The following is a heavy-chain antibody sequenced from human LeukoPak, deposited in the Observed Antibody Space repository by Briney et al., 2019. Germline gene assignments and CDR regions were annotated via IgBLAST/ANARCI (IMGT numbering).Heavy chain of an antibody. V-gene: IGHV1-24*01. CDR1: GYTLTELS. CDR2: FDPEDGET. J-gene: IGHJ4*02. CDR3: ATGRRDSSSRCRTHYFDY. D-gene: IGHD6-13*01. Sequence: GASVKVSCKVSGYTLTELSMHWVRQAPGKGLEWMGGFDPEDGETIYAQKFQGRVTMTEDTSTDTAYMELSSLRSEDTAVYYCATGRRDSSSRCRTHYFDYWGQGTLVTVSS.